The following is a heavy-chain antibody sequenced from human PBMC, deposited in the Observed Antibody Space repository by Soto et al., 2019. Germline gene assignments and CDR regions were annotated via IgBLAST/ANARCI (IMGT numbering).Heavy chain of an antibody. V-gene: IGHV1-3*01. J-gene: IGHJ3*02. CDR2: INACNGNT. CDR1: RYTFNNYA. Sequence: ASVKVSCKASRYTFNNYAMLWVRQAPRKRREWMGLINACNGNTKYSHKFQGRVTITRDTSASTAYMELSSLRSEDTAVYYCARPHDYGDYEDAFDXWGQGTMVTVS. CDR3: ARPHDYGDYEDAFDX. D-gene: IGHD4-17*01.